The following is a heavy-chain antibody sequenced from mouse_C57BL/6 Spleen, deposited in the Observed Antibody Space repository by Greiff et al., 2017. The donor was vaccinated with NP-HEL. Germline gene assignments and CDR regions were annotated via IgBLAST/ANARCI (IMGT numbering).Heavy chain of an antibody. CDR3: ARSFDGYYAYAMDY. CDR2: ISYDGSN. D-gene: IGHD2-3*01. Sequence: EVKLVESGPGLVKPSQSLSPTCSVTGYSITSGYYWNWIRQFPGNKLEWMGYISYDGSNNYNPSLKNRISITRDTSKNQFFLKLNSVTTEDTATYYCARSFDGYYAYAMDYWGQGTSVTVSS. CDR1: GYSITSGYY. J-gene: IGHJ4*01. V-gene: IGHV3-6*01.